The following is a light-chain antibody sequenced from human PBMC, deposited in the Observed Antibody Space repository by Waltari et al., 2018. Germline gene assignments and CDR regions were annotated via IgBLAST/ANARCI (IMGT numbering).Light chain of an antibody. J-gene: IGLJ2*01. CDR3: QAWDSSTVV. Sequence: SYELTQSPSVSVSPGQTASVTCSGDKLGEKYACWYQQKPGQSPLLVIYQYTKRPSGIPERFSGSNSGNTATLTISGTQAMDEADYYCQAWDSSTVVFGGGTKLTVL. V-gene: IGLV3-1*01. CDR2: QYT. CDR1: KLGEKY.